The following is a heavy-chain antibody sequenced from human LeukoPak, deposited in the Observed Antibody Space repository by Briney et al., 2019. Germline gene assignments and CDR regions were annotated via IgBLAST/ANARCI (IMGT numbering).Heavy chain of an antibody. CDR2: IRSKANSYAT. D-gene: IGHD2-2*01. CDR3: TRTDCSSTSCQDY. V-gene: IGHV3-73*01. CDR1: GFTFSGSA. Sequence: GGSLRLSCAASGFTFSGSAMHWVRQASGKGLEWVGRIRSKANSYATAYAASVKGRFTISRDASKNTAYLQMNSLKTQDTAVYYCTRTDCSSTSCQDYWGQGTLITVSS. J-gene: IGHJ4*02.